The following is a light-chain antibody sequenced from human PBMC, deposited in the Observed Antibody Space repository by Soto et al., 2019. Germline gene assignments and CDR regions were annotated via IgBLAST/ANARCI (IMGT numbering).Light chain of an antibody. CDR2: QAS. Sequence: DIQMTQSPSTLSASVRDRVTITCRASQSLSGWLAWYQQKPWKAPKLLIYQASSLESGVPSRFSGSGSGTEFTLTISSLQPDDFATYYCQQYNSYLLTFGGGTKVEIK. CDR3: QQYNSYLLT. J-gene: IGKJ4*01. V-gene: IGKV1-5*03. CDR1: QSLSGW.